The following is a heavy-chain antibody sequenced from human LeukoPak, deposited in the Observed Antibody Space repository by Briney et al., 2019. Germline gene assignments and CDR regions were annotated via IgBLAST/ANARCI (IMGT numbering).Heavy chain of an antibody. CDR3: AAEAAYYYDSRDAFDV. V-gene: IGHV1-58*01. D-gene: IGHD3-22*01. J-gene: IGHJ3*01. CDR2: IVVGSGNT. CDR1: EFTFTSSA. Sequence: SVKVSCKASEFTFTSSAVQWVRQARGQRLEWIGWIVVGSGNTNYAQKFQERVTITRDMSTSLVYMELSSLRSEDTAVYYCAAEAAYYYDSRDAFDVWGQGTMVTVSS.